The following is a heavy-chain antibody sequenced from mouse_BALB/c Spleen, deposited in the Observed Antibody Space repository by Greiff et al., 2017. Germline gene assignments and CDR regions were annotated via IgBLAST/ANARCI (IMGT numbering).Heavy chain of an antibody. D-gene: IGHD2-1*01. CDR1: GYTFTSYW. V-gene: IGHV1-9*01. Sequence: QVQLQQPGAELVKPGASVKLSCKASGYTFTSYWMHWVKQRPGHGLEWIGEILPGSGSTNYNEKFKGKATFTADTSSNTAYMQLSSLTSEDSAVYYCARDYGNYPYAMDYWGQGTSVTVSS. CDR2: ILPGSGST. CDR3: ARDYGNYPYAMDY. J-gene: IGHJ4*01.